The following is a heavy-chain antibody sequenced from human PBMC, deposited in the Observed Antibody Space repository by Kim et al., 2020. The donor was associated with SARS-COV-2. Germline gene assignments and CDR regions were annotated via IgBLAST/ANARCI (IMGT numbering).Heavy chain of an antibody. CDR2: IYPGDSDT. CDR3: ARGDNQRYYDSSGYYYDY. J-gene: IGHJ4*02. CDR1: GYSFTSYW. Sequence: GESLKISCKGSGYSFTSYWIGWVRQMPGKGLEWMGIIYPGDSDTRYSPSFQGQVTISADKSISTAYLQWSSLKASDTAMYYCARGDNQRYYDSSGYYYDYWGQGTLVTVSS. V-gene: IGHV5-51*01. D-gene: IGHD3-22*01.